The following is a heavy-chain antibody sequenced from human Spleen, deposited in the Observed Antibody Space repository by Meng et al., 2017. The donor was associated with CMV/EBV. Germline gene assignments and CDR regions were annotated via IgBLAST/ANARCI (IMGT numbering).Heavy chain of an antibody. CDR2: IIPIFGAA. D-gene: IGHD1-26*01. J-gene: IGHJ6*02. Sequence: GTFSRSAISWVRQAPGQGLEWMGGIIPIFGAANYAQKFQGRVTMTTDTSTSTAYMELRSLRSDDTAVYYCARGEWERPYYYYGMDVWGQGTTVTVSS. V-gene: IGHV1-69*05. CDR1: GTFSRSA. CDR3: ARGEWERPYYYYGMDV.